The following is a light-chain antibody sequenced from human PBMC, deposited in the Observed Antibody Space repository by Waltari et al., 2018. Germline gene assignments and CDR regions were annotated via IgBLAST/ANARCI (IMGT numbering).Light chain of an antibody. CDR3: QQDVTTPVT. CDR1: SGLESCNKMNC. V-gene: IGKV4-1*01. CDR2: GAA. Sequence: SGLESCNKMNCIAWYQQRPGQPPNLLIAGAATLESGVPDRFSGSEAETDCTRTSCSLQAEDGAVYYGQQDVTTPVTFGQGTKVEVK. J-gene: IGKJ1*01.